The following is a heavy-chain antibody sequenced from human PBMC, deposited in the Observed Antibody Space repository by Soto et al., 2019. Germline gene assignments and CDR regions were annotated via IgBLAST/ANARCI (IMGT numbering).Heavy chain of an antibody. D-gene: IGHD3-22*01. CDR1: GFTFTSYA. J-gene: IGHJ2*01. CDR3: AKVRVILVARGYFDL. Sequence: EMQLLESGGGLVQPGGSLRLSCAASGFTFTSYAMSWVRQAPGKGLEWVSAISSGGGSTAYYADSAKGRFTISRDNSNNTVFLQMNSLRAEDTALYYCAKVRVILVARGYFDLWGRGTLVTVSS. CDR2: ISSGGGSTA. V-gene: IGHV3-23*01.